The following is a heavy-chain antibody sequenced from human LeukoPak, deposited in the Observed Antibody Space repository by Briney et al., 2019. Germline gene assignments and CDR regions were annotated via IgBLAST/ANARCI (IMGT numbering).Heavy chain of an antibody. V-gene: IGHV4-59*08. CDR3: ARHGSSH. Sequence: SETLSLTCTASGGSISSYYWSWIRQPPGKGLEWIGYIYYSGSTNYNPSLKSRVTISVDKSKNQFSLKPSSVSAADTAVYYCARHGSSHWGQGTLVTVSS. CDR1: GGSISSYY. J-gene: IGHJ4*02. D-gene: IGHD2-2*03. CDR2: IYYSGST.